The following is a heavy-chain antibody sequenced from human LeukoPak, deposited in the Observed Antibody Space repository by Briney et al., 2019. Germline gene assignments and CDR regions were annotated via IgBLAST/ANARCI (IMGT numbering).Heavy chain of an antibody. CDR3: ARAGTIAAAGTIWFDP. Sequence: PSETLSLTCTVSGGSVSSGSCYWSWIRQPPGKGLEWIGYIYYSGSTNYNPSLKSRVTISVDTSKNQFSLKLSSVTAADTAVYYCARAGTIAAAGTIWFDPWGQGTLVTVSS. CDR2: IYYSGST. D-gene: IGHD6-13*01. V-gene: IGHV4-61*01. J-gene: IGHJ5*02. CDR1: GGSVSSGSCY.